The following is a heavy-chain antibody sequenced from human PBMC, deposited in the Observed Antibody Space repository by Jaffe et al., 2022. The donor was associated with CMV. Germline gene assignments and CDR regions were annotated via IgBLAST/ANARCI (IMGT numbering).Heavy chain of an antibody. CDR3: ARGRRDGRNYYYYYMDV. V-gene: IGHV1-3*01. Sequence: QVQLVQSGAEVKKPGASVKVSCKASGYTFTSYAMHWVRQAPGQRLEWMGWINAGNGNTKYSQKFQGRVTITRDTSASTAYMELSSLRSEDTAVYYCARGRRDGRNYYYYYMDVWGKGTTVTVSS. CDR2: INAGNGNT. CDR1: GYTFTSYA. J-gene: IGHJ6*03.